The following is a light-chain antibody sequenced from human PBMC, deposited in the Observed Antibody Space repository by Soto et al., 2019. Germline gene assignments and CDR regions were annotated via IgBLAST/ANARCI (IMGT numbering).Light chain of an antibody. CDR3: QSYDSSLSVWV. V-gene: IGLV1-40*01. Sequence: QSVLTQPPSVSGAPGQRVSISCTGSSANVGAGYDVNWYQQLPGTAPKLVIYENNNRPSGVPDRFSGSKFGTSASLAITGLQAEDEADYYCQSYDSSLSVWVFGGGTKFTVL. CDR1: SANVGAGYD. J-gene: IGLJ3*02. CDR2: ENN.